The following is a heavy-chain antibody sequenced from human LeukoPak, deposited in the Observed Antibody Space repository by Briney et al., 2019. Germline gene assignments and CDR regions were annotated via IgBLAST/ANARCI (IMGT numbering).Heavy chain of an antibody. J-gene: IGHJ4*02. CDR3: ARNTQWIQLNYFDY. Sequence: ETPSPTCTGPGCSISSYYWSWVRQPPGKGLGWDGYIYYSGSTNYNPSLKSRVTISVDTSKNQFSLKLSSVTTADTAVYYCARNTQWIQLNYFDYWGQGTLVTVSS. CDR1: GCSISSYY. D-gene: IGHD5-18*01. CDR2: IYYSGST. V-gene: IGHV4-59*01.